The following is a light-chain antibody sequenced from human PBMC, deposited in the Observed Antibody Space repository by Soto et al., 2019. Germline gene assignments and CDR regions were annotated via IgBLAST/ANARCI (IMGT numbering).Light chain of an antibody. CDR3: AAWDDSLKGL. V-gene: IGLV1-44*01. CDR2: STD. J-gene: IGLJ2*01. CDR1: SSNIGSNT. Sequence: QSVLTQPPSASGTPGQRVTISCSGSSSNIGSNTVNWYQQRPGTAPKLLIYSTDQRPSGVPDRFSGSKSGTSASLAISGLQSEDEADYYCAAWDDSLKGLFGGGTKLTVL.